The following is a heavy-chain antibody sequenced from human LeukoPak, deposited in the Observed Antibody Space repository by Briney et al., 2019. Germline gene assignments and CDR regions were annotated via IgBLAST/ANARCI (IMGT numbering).Heavy chain of an antibody. J-gene: IGHJ4*02. D-gene: IGHD5-12*01. V-gene: IGHV3-23*01. Sequence: PGGSLRLSRVASGFTFSNYAMSWVRQAPGKELQWVSAISAGGDKIHYAGSVKGRFTISRDNSRNTLYVQMSSLKADDTAVYYCVKNVGGNEGAYWGQGTLVTVSS. CDR3: VKNVGGNEGAY. CDR2: ISAGGDKI. CDR1: GFTFSNYA.